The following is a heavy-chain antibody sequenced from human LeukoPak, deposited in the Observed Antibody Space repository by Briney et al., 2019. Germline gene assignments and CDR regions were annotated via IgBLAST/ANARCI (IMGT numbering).Heavy chain of an antibody. J-gene: IGHJ6*03. V-gene: IGHV4-61*02. CDR2: IYTSGST. Sequence: SETLSLTCTVSGGSISSGSYSWSWIRQPAGKGLEWIGRIYTSGSTNYNPSLKSRVTMSVDTSKNQFSLKLSSVTAADTAVYYCAREVGGYSSGWYVHYYYYMDVWGKGTTVTVSS. D-gene: IGHD6-19*01. CDR1: GGSISSGSYS. CDR3: AREVGGYSSGWYVHYYYYMDV.